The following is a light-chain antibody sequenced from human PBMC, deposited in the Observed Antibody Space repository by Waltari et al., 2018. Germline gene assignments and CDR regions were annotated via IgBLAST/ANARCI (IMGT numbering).Light chain of an antibody. V-gene: IGLV1-40*01. CDR2: GNN. CDR3: QSFDNMLSGGVV. J-gene: IGLJ2*01. CDR1: TSTTGAGHY. Sequence: VLPPPPSVSGTPGPRVTIPCLGITSTTGAGHYLPWSQHLPGTAPKPRIYGNNNRPSGVPDRFSGSKSGTSASLAITGLQADDEADYFCQSFDNMLSGGVVFGGGTKLAVL.